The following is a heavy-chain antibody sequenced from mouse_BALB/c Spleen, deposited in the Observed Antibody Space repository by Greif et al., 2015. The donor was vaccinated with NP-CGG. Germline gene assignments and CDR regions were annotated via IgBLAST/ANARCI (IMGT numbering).Heavy chain of an antibody. CDR1: GFTFSSFG. CDR3: ARGYDYFDY. Sequence: EVQVVESGGGLVQPGGSRKLSCAASGFTFSSFGMHWVRQAPEKGLEWVAYISSGSSTIYYADTVKGRFTISRDNPKNTLFLQMTSLRSEDTAMYYCARGYDYFDYWGQGTTLTVSS. J-gene: IGHJ2*01. D-gene: IGHD2-14*01. V-gene: IGHV5-17*02. CDR2: ISSGSSTI.